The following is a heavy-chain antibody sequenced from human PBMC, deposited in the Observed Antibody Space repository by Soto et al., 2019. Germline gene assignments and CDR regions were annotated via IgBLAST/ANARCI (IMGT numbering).Heavy chain of an antibody. V-gene: IGHV1-69*13. CDR3: AKVTRDDRGDRGYCSSTSCNSYYYYYMDV. Sequence: SVKVSCKASGGTFSSHAISWVRQAPGQGLEWMGGIIPIFGTANYAQKFQGRVTITADESTSTAYMELSSLRSEDTAVYYCAKVTRDDRGDRGYCSSTSCNSYYYYYMDVWGKGTTVTVSS. J-gene: IGHJ6*03. CDR1: GGTFSSHA. D-gene: IGHD2-2*01. CDR2: IIPIFGTA.